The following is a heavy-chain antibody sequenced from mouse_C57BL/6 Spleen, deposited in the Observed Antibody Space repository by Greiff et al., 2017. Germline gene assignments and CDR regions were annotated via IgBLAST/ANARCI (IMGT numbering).Heavy chain of an antibody. V-gene: IGHV1-19*01. CDR2: INPYNGGT. D-gene: IGHD1-1*01. CDR1: GYTFTDYY. Sequence: VQLQQSGPVLVKPGASVKMSCKASGYTFTDYYMNWVKQSHGKSLEWIGVINPYNGGTSYNQKFKGKATLTVDKSSSTAYMELNSLTSEDSAVYYCARGTTVVARDAMDYWGQGTSVTVSS. J-gene: IGHJ4*01. CDR3: ARGTTVVARDAMDY.